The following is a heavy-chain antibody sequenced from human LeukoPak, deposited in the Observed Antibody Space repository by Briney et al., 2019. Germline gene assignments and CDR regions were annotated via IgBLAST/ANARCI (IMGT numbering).Heavy chain of an antibody. CDR3: ARGDSYGYSGRDGYNLIDY. Sequence: GGSLRLSCAASGFTFSSYAMSWVRQAPGKGLEWVSAISGSGGSTYYADSVKGRFTISRDNSKNTLYLQMNSLRAEDTAVYYCARGDSYGYSGRDGYNLIDYWGQGTLVTVSS. CDR2: ISGSGGST. V-gene: IGHV3-23*01. J-gene: IGHJ4*02. D-gene: IGHD5-24*01. CDR1: GFTFSSYA.